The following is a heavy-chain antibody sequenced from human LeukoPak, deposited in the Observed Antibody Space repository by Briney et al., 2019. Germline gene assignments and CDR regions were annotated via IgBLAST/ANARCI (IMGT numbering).Heavy chain of an antibody. CDR2: IYYSGST. Sequence: SETLSLTCTVSGGSISSGGYYWSWIRQHPGKGLEWIGYIYYSGSTYYNPSLESRVTISVDTSKNQFSLKLSSVTAADTAVYYCARGTRREDIVLMVYAVWFDPWGQGTLVTVSS. CDR3: ARGTRREDIVLMVYAVWFDP. D-gene: IGHD2-8*01. J-gene: IGHJ5*02. V-gene: IGHV4-31*03. CDR1: GGSISSGGYY.